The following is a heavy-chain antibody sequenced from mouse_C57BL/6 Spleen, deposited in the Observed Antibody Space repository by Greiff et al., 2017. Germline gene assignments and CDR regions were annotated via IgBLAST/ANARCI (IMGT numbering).Heavy chain of an antibody. CDR3: ARSDYDYGEDYFDY. Sequence: QVQLQQPGAELVKPGASVKLSCKASGYTFTSYWMHWVKQRPGQGLEWIGMIHPNSGSTNYNEKFKSKATLTVDKSSSTAYMQLSSLTSEDSAVXYCARSDYDYGEDYFDYWGQGTTLTVSS. V-gene: IGHV1-64*01. D-gene: IGHD2-4*01. CDR1: GYTFTSYW. CDR2: IHPNSGST. J-gene: IGHJ2*01.